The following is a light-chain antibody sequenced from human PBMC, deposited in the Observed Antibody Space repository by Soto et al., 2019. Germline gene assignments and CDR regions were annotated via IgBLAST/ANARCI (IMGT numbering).Light chain of an antibody. Sequence: EIVMTQSPATLSVSPGEWATLSCRASQSVRSNLAWYQQRPGQAPRLLIYAASTRAAGIPDRFSGSGSGTDLTLTISRLEPEDFAVYYCQQYGSSPITFGQGTRLEI. V-gene: IGKV3-20*01. CDR1: QSVRSN. CDR2: AAS. J-gene: IGKJ5*01. CDR3: QQYGSSPIT.